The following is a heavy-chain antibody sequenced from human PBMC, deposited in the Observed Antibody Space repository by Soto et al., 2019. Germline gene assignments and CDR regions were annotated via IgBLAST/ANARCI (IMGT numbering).Heavy chain of an antibody. CDR1: GGTFSSYA. Sequence: QVQLVQSGAEVKKPGSSVKVSCKASGGTFSSYAISWVRQAPGQGLEWMGGIIPIFGTANYAQKFQGRVTITADESTSTAYMELSSLRSEDTAVYYCATHPMATITHYYGMDVWGQGTTVTVSS. CDR2: IIPIFGTA. CDR3: ATHPMATITHYYGMDV. J-gene: IGHJ6*02. D-gene: IGHD5-12*01. V-gene: IGHV1-69*12.